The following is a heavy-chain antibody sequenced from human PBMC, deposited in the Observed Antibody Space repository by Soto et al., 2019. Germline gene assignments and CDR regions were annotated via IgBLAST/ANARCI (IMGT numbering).Heavy chain of an antibody. CDR2: VYSGGTT. J-gene: IGHJ4*02. CDR3: ARGRSASSDFDS. D-gene: IGHD1-26*01. CDR1: GFTVSTYY. V-gene: IGHV3-66*01. Sequence: EVQLVESGGGLVQPGGSLRLSCAASGFTVSTYYMNWVRQAPGEGLEWVSVVYSGGTTYYADAVRGRFTISRDKPKSTLFLQMNSLKAEDPAVYYCARGRSASSDFDSWGQGTLVTVSS.